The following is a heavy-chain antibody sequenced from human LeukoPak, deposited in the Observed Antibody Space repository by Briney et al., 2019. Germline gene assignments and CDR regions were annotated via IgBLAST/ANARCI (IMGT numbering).Heavy chain of an antibody. CDR3: ARDIGRPQHVFDY. Sequence: SETLSLTCTVSGDSITNKGYAWGWIRQPPGKGLEWIGSIYYSGSTYYNPSLKSRVTISVDTSKNQFSLKLSSVTAADTAVYYCARDIGRPQHVFDYWGQGTLVTVSS. CDR1: GDSITNKGYA. V-gene: IGHV4-39*07. D-gene: IGHD6-6*01. CDR2: IYYSGST. J-gene: IGHJ4*02.